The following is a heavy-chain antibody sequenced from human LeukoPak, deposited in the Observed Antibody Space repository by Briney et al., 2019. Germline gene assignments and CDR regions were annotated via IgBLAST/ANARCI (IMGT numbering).Heavy chain of an antibody. CDR2: INHSGST. CDR1: GGSFSGYY. D-gene: IGHD3-16*02. J-gene: IGHJ6*02. V-gene: IGHV4-34*01. Sequence: PSETLSLTCAVYGGSFSGYYWSWIRQPPGKGLEWIGEINHSGSTNYNPSLKSRVTISVDTSKNQFSLKLSSVTAADTAVYYCARGLRYDYVWGSYRYSPYGMDVWGQGTTVTVSS. CDR3: ARGLRYDYVWGSYRYSPYGMDV.